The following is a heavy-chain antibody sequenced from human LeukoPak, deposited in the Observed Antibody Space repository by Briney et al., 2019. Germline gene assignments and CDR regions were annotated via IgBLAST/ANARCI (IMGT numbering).Heavy chain of an antibody. CDR3: ARLRGDYGGYFDY. J-gene: IGHJ4*02. CDR2: IFYSGTT. V-gene: IGHV4-34*12. D-gene: IGHD4-23*01. Sequence: PSETLSLTCAVYGGSFSGYYWSWIRQPPGKGLEWIGNIFYSGTTFYNPSLESRVTISVDTSKNQFSLKLSSVTAADTAVYYCARLRGDYGGYFDYWGQGALVTVSS. CDR1: GGSFSGYY.